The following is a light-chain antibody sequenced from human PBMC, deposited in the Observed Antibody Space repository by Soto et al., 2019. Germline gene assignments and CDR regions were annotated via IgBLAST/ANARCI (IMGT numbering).Light chain of an antibody. CDR3: QQYNRWPRT. CDR1: QSVGIS. CDR2: SAS. Sequence: EIVMTQSPATLSVSPGERATLSCRASQSVGISLAWYQQKPGQTPSLLIYSASTGATGIPDRFSGSGAGTEFTLTISSLQSEDVAIYYCQQYNRWPRTFGHGTKVEIK. V-gene: IGKV3-15*01. J-gene: IGKJ1*01.